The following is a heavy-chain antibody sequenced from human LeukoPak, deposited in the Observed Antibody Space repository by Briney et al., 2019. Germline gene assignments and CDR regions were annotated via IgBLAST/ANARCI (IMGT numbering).Heavy chain of an antibody. CDR2: IKSKTDGRAT. CDR3: TTDLRWESNPHY. J-gene: IGHJ4*02. CDR1: GFTFSEAW. V-gene: IGHV3-15*01. Sequence: PGGSLRLSCAASGFTFSEAWMSWVRQAPGKGLEWVGRIKSKTDGRATDYAAPVKGRFTISRDDSQNTLYLQMNSLKTEDTAVYYCTTDLRWESNPHYWGPGTLVTVSS. D-gene: IGHD1-26*01.